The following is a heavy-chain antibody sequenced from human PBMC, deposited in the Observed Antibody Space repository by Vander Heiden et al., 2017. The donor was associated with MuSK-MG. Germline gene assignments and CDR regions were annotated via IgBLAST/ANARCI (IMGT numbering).Heavy chain of an antibody. CDR1: GFTFSNHA. Sequence: EVQILQSGGGLVQPGGSLRLSCAASGFTFSNHAMSWVRQAPGKGLGWSSVISDSGGSIFYADSVKGRFTISRDNAKNTLYLQMNSLRAEDTAVYYCAKLYGSGSYPPFDYWGHGALVSVSS. V-gene: IGHV3-23*01. CDR3: AKLYGSGSYPPFDY. CDR2: ISDSGGSI. J-gene: IGHJ4*01. D-gene: IGHD3-10*01.